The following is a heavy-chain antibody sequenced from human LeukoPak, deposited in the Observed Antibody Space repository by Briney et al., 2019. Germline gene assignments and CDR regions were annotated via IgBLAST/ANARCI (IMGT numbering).Heavy chain of an antibody. CDR3: AKPADTAMGFDY. V-gene: IGHV4-34*01. CDR2: INHSGST. J-gene: IGHJ4*02. D-gene: IGHD5-18*01. CDR1: GGSFSGYY. Sequence: SETLSLTCAVYGGSFSGYYWSWIRQAPGMGLKWIGEINHSGSTNYNPSLKSRATISVDTSKNQFSLKLSSVTAADTAVYYCAKPADTAMGFDYWGQGTLVTVSS.